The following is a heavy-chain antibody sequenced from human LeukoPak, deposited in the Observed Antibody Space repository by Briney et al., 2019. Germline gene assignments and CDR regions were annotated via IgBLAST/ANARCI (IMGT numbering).Heavy chain of an antibody. CDR3: ARAGYYDSSAPAHPDY. D-gene: IGHD3-22*01. Sequence: SVNVSCTASGDTFSSYAISWVRQAPGQGLEWMGGIIPIFGTANYAQKFQGRVTMTTDTSTSTAYMELRSLRSDDTAVYYCARAGYYDSSAPAHPDYWGQGTLVTVSS. V-gene: IGHV1-69*05. CDR2: IIPIFGTA. J-gene: IGHJ4*02. CDR1: GDTFSSYA.